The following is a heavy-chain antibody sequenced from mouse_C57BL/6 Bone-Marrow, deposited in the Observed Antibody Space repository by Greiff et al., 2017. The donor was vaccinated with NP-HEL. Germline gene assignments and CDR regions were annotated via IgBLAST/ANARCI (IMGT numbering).Heavy chain of an antibody. Sequence: VQLQQPGAELVKPGASVKMSCKASGYTFTSYWITWVKQRPGQGLEWIGDIYPGSGSTNYNEKFKSKATLTVDTSSSTAYMQLSSLTSEDSAVYYCAREKAYYSNRYYFDYWGQGTTLTVSS. V-gene: IGHV1-55*01. CDR1: GYTFTSYW. D-gene: IGHD2-5*01. J-gene: IGHJ2*01. CDR2: IYPGSGST. CDR3: AREKAYYSNRYYFDY.